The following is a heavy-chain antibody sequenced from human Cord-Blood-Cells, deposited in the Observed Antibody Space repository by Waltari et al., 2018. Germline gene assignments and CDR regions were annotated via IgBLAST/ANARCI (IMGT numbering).Heavy chain of an antibody. D-gene: IGHD2-21*01. V-gene: IGHV1-2*02. CDR3: ARVGSYSDYFDY. CDR2: INPDSGGT. J-gene: IGHJ4*02. CDR1: GYTFTGYY. Sequence: QVQLVQSGAEVKKPGASVKVSCKASGYTFTGYYMHWVRQAPGQGLGWMGWINPDSGGTNYAQKVQGRVTMTRDTSISTAYMELSRLRSDDTAVYYCARVGSYSDYFDYWGQGTLVTVSS.